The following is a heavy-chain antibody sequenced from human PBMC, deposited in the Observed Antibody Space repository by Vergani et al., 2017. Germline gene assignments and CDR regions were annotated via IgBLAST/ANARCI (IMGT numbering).Heavy chain of an antibody. CDR3: ARDQVPAAIRLNVGNYMDV. D-gene: IGHD2-2*02. CDR2: IGSSGPYI. J-gene: IGHJ6*03. V-gene: IGHV3-21*06. Sequence: VQLVESGGGLVKPGGSLRLSCAASGFTFSDFSMSWVRQAPGKGLEWVAFIGSSGPYINYADSVKGRFIISRDNTNNSLSLQLRSLRAEDAAVYYCARDQVPAAIRLNVGNYMDVWGKGATVIVSS. CDR1: GFTFSDFS.